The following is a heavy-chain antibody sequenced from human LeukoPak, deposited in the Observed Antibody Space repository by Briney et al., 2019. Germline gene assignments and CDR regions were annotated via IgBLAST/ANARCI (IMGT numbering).Heavy chain of an antibody. V-gene: IGHV4-59*01. J-gene: IGHJ4*02. CDR2: IYYSGGT. Sequence: SETLSLTCTVSGGSISSYYWSWIRQPPGKGLEWIGYIYYSGGTNYNPSLKSRVTISVDTSKNQFSLKLSSVTAADTAVYYCARDLGYSGYDSGYWGQGTLVTVSS. D-gene: IGHD5-12*01. CDR1: GGSISSYY. CDR3: ARDLGYSGYDSGY.